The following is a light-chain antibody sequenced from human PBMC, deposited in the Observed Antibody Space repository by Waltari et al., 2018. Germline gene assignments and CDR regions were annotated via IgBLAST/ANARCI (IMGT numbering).Light chain of an antibody. Sequence: QSVLTQSASVSGSPGQSTHISCTGTSGYVGSHNYVSWYQQHPGKAPQLIIYDVSKRPSGVSNRISASKSGNTASLTISGLQAEDEAHYYCNSYTSSTNVVFGGGTKLTVL. CDR3: NSYTSSTNVV. V-gene: IGLV2-14*03. CDR2: DVS. CDR1: SGYVGSHNY. J-gene: IGLJ2*01.